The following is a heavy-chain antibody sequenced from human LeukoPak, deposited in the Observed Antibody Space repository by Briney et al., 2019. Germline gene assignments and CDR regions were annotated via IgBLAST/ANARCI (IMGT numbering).Heavy chain of an antibody. V-gene: IGHV4-34*01. CDR2: INHSGST. CDR3: ARGGYSYGSRDY. CDR1: GGSFSGYY. J-gene: IGHJ4*02. D-gene: IGHD5-18*01. Sequence: SETLSLTCAVYGGSFSGYYWSWIRQPPGKGLEWIGEINHSGSTNYNPSLKSRVTTSVDTSKNQFSLKLSSVTAADTAVYYCARGGYSYGSRDYWGQGTLVTVSS.